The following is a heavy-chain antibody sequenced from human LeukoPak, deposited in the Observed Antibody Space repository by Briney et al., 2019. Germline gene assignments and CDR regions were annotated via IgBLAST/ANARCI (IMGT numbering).Heavy chain of an antibody. Sequence: SGGSLRLSCAASGFTFSSYGMSWVRQAPGKGLEWVSAISGSGGSTYYADSVKGRFTISRDNSKNTLYLQMNSLRAEDTAVYYCAKDPSFFPTALCGYWGQGTLVTVSS. V-gene: IGHV3-23*01. CDR2: ISGSGGST. CDR1: GFTFSSYG. J-gene: IGHJ4*02. CDR3: AKDPSFFPTALCGY. D-gene: IGHD2-21*01.